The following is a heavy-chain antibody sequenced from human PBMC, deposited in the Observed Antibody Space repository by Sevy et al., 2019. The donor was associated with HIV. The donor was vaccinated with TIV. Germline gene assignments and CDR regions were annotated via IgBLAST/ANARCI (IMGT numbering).Heavy chain of an antibody. D-gene: IGHD3-22*01. CDR2: ISGSSSTI. J-gene: IGHJ4*02. Sequence: GGSLRLSCAASGFTLSSYTMNWVRQAPGKGLEWVSYISGSSSTIYYADSVKGRFTISRDNAKNSLYLQMNSLRDEDRAVYYCARERKMYDSSGYYFHFDYWGQRTLVTVSS. CDR3: ARERKMYDSSGYYFHFDY. CDR1: GFTLSSYT. V-gene: IGHV3-48*02.